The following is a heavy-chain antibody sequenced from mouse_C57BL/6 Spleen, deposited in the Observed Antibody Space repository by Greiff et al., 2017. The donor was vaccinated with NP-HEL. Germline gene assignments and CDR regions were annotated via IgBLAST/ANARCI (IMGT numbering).Heavy chain of an antibody. CDR1: GYAFSSSW. CDR2: IYPGDGDT. V-gene: IGHV1-82*01. CDR3: ARFATTVVAFDY. J-gene: IGHJ2*01. Sequence: VKLMESGPELVKPGASVKISCKASGYAFSSSWMNWVKQRPGKGLEWIGRIYPGDGDTNYNGKFKGKATLTADKSSSTAYMQLSSLTSEDSAVYFCARFATTVVAFDYWGQGTTLTVSS. D-gene: IGHD1-1*01.